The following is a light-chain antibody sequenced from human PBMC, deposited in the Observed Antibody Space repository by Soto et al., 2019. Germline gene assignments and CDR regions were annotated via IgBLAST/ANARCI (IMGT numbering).Light chain of an antibody. V-gene: IGLV1-40*01. Sequence: QSVLTQPPSVSGAPGQRVTISCTGSSSNIGAGYGVHWYQQFPGTAPKLVIYDDSNRPSGVPDRFSGSKSGTSASLAITGLQAEDEADYYCRSYDSSLSGSVFGGGTKLTVL. CDR2: DDS. CDR1: SSNIGAGYG. CDR3: RSYDSSLSGSV. J-gene: IGLJ2*01.